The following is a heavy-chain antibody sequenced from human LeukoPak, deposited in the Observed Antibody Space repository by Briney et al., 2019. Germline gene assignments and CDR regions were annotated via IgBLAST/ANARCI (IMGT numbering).Heavy chain of an antibody. J-gene: IGHJ4*02. CDR1: GSTFSSYA. V-gene: IGHV3-30*04. CDR3: ARDRYGDYGDFDY. CDR2: ISYDGSNK. D-gene: IGHD4-17*01. Sequence: GGSLRLSCAASGSTFSSYAMHWVRQAPGKGLEWVAVISYDGSNKYYADSVKGRFTISRDNSKNTLYLQMNSLRAEDTAVYYCARDRYGDYGDFDYWGQGTLVTVSS.